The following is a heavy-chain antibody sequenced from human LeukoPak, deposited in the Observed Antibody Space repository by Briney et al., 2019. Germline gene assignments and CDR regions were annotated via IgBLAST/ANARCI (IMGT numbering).Heavy chain of an antibody. V-gene: IGHV3-21*01. CDR3: ARDSGDYEPAY. Sequence: GGSLRLSCAASGFTFSSYSMNWVRQAPGKGLESVSSISSSSSYIYYADSVKGRFTISRDNAKNSLYLQMNSLRAEDTAVYYCARDSGDYEPAYWGQGTLVTVSS. D-gene: IGHD4-17*01. CDR1: GFTFSSYS. J-gene: IGHJ4*02. CDR2: ISSSSSYI.